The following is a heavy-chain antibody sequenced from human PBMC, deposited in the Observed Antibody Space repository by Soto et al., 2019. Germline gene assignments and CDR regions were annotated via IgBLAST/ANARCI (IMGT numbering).Heavy chain of an antibody. D-gene: IGHD6-19*01. CDR1: GFTVSSNY. J-gene: IGHJ1*01. CDR3: ARDRIAMAGNPEYFQH. CDR2: IYSGGST. Sequence: EVQLVESGGGLVQPGGSLRLSCAASGFTVSSNYMSWVRQAPGKGLEWVSVIYSGGSTYYADSVKGRFTISRDNSKNTLYLQMNSLRAEDTAVYYCARDRIAMAGNPEYFQHWGQGTLVTVSS. V-gene: IGHV3-66*01.